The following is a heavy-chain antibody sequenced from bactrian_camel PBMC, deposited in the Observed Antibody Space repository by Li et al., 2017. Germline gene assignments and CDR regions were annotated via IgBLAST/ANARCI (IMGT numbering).Heavy chain of an antibody. CDR1: GYTSSNYG. V-gene: IGHV3S40*01. D-gene: IGHD5*01. J-gene: IGHJ4*01. CDR2: INNSGGTT. Sequence: VQLVESGGGLVQPGGSLRLSCATSGYTSSNYGMSWVRQAPGKGLEWVSTINNSGGTTYSADSVKGRFTITRDNAKNTVYLQMNSLIAEDTALYYCTAEQMGWSWYNHWGQGTQVTV. CDR3: TAEQMGWSWYNH.